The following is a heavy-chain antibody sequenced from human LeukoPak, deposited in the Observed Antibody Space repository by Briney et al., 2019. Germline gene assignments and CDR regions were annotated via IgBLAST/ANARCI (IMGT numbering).Heavy chain of an antibody. D-gene: IGHD4-17*01. CDR3: ASDYGDYEGVYFQH. CDR2: IYYSGST. J-gene: IGHJ1*01. CDR1: GSSISSYY. Sequence: SETLSLTCTVSGSSISSYYWSWIRQPPGKGLEWIGYIYYSGSTNYNPSLKSRVTISVDTSKNQFSLKLSSVTAADTAVYYCASDYGDYEGVYFQHWGQGTLVTASS. V-gene: IGHV4-59*01.